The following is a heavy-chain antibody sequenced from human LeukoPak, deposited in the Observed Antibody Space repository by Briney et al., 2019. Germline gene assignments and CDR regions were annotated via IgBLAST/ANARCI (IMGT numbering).Heavy chain of an antibody. D-gene: IGHD6-13*01. CDR2: IYYSGST. CDR3: ARDMVQKGAAAGFNWFDP. CDR1: GGSISSYY. Sequence: SETLSLTCTVSGGSISSYYWSWIRQPPGKGLEWIGYIYYSGSTNYNPSLKSRVTISVDTSKNQFSLKLSSVTAADTAVYYCARDMVQKGAAAGFNWFDPWGQGTLVTVSS. J-gene: IGHJ5*02. V-gene: IGHV4-59*01.